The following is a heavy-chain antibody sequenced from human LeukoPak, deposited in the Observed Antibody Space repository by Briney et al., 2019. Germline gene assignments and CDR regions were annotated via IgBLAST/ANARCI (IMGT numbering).Heavy chain of an antibody. CDR1: GGSISSYY. CDR2: IYYSGGT. Sequence: SETLSLTCTVSGGSISSYYWSWIRQPPGKGLEWIGYIYYSGGTNYNPSLKSRVTISVDTSKNQFSLKLSSVTAADTAVYHCATWDGYNYAYWGQGTLVTVSS. CDR3: ATWDGYNYAY. D-gene: IGHD5-24*01. V-gene: IGHV4-59*01. J-gene: IGHJ4*02.